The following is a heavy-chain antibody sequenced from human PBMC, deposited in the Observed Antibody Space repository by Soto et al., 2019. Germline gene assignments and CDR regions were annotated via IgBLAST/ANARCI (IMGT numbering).Heavy chain of an antibody. CDR2: ISYDGSNK. CDR3: AKIHYGSGSYYLWRHYYYYGMDV. D-gene: IGHD3-10*01. V-gene: IGHV3-30*18. Sequence: QVQLVESGGGVVQPGRSLRLSCAASGFTFSSYGMHWVRQAPGKGLEWVAVISYDGSNKYYADSVKGRFTISRDNSKNTLYLQMNSLRAEDTAVYYCAKIHYGSGSYYLWRHYYYYGMDVWGQGTTVTVSS. CDR1: GFTFSSYG. J-gene: IGHJ6*02.